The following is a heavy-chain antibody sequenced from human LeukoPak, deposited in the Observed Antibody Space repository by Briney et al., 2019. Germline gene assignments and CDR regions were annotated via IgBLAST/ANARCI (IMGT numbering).Heavy chain of an antibody. V-gene: IGHV4-61*02. Sequence: SQTLFLTCTVSGGSISSGSYYWSWIRQPAGKGLEWIGRIYTSGSTNYNPSLKSRVTISVDTSKNQFSLKLSSVTAADTAVYYCARGSGPGYCSSTSCYTGRYYFDYWGQGTLVAVSS. CDR2: IYTSGST. CDR3: ARGSGPGYCSSTSCYTGRYYFDY. J-gene: IGHJ4*02. CDR1: GGSISSGSYY. D-gene: IGHD2-2*02.